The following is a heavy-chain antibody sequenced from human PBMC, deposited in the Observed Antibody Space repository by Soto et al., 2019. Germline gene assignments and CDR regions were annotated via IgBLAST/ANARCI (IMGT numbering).Heavy chain of an antibody. V-gene: IGHV5-51*01. CDR3: ARQGETGIAEIDY. CDR1: GYSFTSYW. Sequence: LGESLKISCKGSGYSFTSYWIGWVRQMPGKGLEWMGIIYPGDSDTRYSPSFQGQVTISADKSISTAYLQWSSLKASDTAMYYWARQGETGIAEIDYWGQGTLVTVSS. D-gene: IGHD6-13*01. CDR2: IYPGDSDT. J-gene: IGHJ4*02.